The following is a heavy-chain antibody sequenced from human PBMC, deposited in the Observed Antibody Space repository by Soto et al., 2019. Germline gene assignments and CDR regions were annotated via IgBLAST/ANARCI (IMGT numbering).Heavy chain of an antibody. V-gene: IGHV4-31*11. Sequence: SETLSLTCAVYGGSFSGYYWSWIRQHPGKGLEWIGYIYYSGSTYYNPSLKSRVTISVDTSKNQFSLKLSSVTAADTAVYYCAMGGLQSGRFDYWGQGTLVTVSS. D-gene: IGHD3-10*01. J-gene: IGHJ4*02. CDR1: GGSFSGYY. CDR3: AMGGLQSGRFDY. CDR2: IYYSGST.